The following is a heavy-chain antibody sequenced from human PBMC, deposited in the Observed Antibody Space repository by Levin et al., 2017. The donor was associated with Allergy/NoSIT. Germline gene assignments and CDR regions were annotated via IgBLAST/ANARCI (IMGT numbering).Heavy chain of an antibody. V-gene: IGHV4-39*01. Sequence: PGGSLRLSCTVSGGSISSSSYYWGWIRQPPGKGLEWIGSIYYSGSTYYNPSLKSRVTISVDTSKKQFSLKRSSVTAADTAVYYCARSRVGYCSGGSCYSVGYFVDYWGQGTLVTVSS. J-gene: IGHJ4*02. CDR3: ARSRVGYCSGGSCYSVGYFVDY. CDR1: GGSISSSSYY. CDR2: IYYSGST. D-gene: IGHD2-15*01.